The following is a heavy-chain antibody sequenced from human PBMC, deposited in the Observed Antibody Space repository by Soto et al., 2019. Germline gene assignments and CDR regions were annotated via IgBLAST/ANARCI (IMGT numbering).Heavy chain of an antibody. CDR2: IFHSGST. V-gene: IGHV4-4*02. Sequence: QVQLQESGPGLMEPSGTLSLTCTVSGGSISDNYWWLWVRQPPGKGLEWIGEIFHSGSTNYNPSLKSRVTISVDKSKNQSSLKLSSVTAADTAVYYCAREDSGGNAGWGQGTLVTVSS. D-gene: IGHD4-17*01. J-gene: IGHJ4*02. CDR1: GGSISDNYW. CDR3: AREDSGGNAG.